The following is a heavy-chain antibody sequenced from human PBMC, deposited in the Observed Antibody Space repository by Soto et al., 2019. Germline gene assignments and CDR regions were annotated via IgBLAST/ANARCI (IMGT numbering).Heavy chain of an antibody. D-gene: IGHD2-15*01. Sequence: QVQLVQSGAEVKKPGASVKVSCKASGYTFTGYYMHWVRQAPGQGLEWMGWINPNSGGTNYAQKFQGRVTITRDTSIITAYMELSRLRSEDTAVYYCASAYCSGGSCYWYYYYYGMDVWGQGTTVTVSS. J-gene: IGHJ6*02. CDR3: ASAYCSGGSCYWYYYYYGMDV. CDR1: GYTFTGYY. V-gene: IGHV1-2*02. CDR2: INPNSGGT.